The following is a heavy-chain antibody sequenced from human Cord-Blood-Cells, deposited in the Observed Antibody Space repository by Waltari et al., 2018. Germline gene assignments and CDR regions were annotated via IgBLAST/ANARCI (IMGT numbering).Heavy chain of an antibody. CDR2: ISSSSSTI. CDR3: ARFPSRRGGAFDI. J-gene: IGHJ3*02. D-gene: IGHD3-10*01. CDR1: GFTFSSYS. Sequence: EVQLVESGGGLVQPGGSLRLSCAASGFTFSSYSMNWVRQAPGKGLEWVSYISSSSSTIYYADSVKGRFTISRDNAKNSLYLHMNSLRAEDTAVYYCARFPSRRGGAFDIWGQGTMVTVSS. V-gene: IGHV3-48*01.